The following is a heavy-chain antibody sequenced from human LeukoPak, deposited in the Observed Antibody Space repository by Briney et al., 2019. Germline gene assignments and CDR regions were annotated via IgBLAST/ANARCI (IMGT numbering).Heavy chain of an antibody. V-gene: IGHV3-30*04. CDR2: ISFDGTDE. CDR1: TLTFSSYA. Sequence: GGSLRLSCTASTLTFSSYAMHWVRQAPGKGLEWVAVISFDGTDEYYADSVKGRFIISRDNSKNTLYLQMNSLRADDTAVYYCARDRLTYYYDSRDYYVPGYWGQGTLVTVSS. J-gene: IGHJ4*02. CDR3: ARDRLTYYYDSRDYYVPGY. D-gene: IGHD3-22*01.